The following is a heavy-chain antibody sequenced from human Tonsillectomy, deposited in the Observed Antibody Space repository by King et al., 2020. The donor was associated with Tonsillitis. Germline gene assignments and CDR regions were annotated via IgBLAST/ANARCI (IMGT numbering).Heavy chain of an antibody. D-gene: IGHD6-6*01. CDR2: IKQDGSEK. CDR1: GFTFSSYW. Sequence: VQLVESGGGLVQPGGSLRLSCAASGFTFSSYWMSWVCQAPRKGLEWVANIKQDGSEKYYVDSVKGRFTISRDNAKNSLYLQMNSLRAEDTAVYYCASGIPSSDLGAFDIWGQGTMVTVSS. CDR3: ASGIPSSDLGAFDI. J-gene: IGHJ3*02. V-gene: IGHV3-7*01.